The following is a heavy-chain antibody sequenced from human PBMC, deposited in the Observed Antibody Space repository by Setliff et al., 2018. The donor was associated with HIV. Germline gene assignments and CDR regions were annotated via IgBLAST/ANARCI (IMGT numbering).Heavy chain of an antibody. J-gene: IGHJ4*02. CDR3: TRHCAYYVFLTYYYPRYSFDF. Sequence: SETLSLTCAVYGGSFSGYYWSWIRQPPGKGLEWIGEINHSGSTNYNPSLKSLVTISVDTSKNQFALKLSSVSAADTAVYYCTRHCAYYVFLTYYYPRYSFDFWGQGTLVSVSS. D-gene: IGHD3-9*01. V-gene: IGHV4-34*01. CDR1: GGSFSGYY. CDR2: INHSGST.